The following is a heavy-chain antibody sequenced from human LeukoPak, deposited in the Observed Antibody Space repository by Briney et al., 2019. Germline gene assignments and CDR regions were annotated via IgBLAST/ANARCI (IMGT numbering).Heavy chain of an antibody. CDR3: ARQIPVVRGVIPDAFDI. CDR1: GYSFTSYW. Sequence: GESLKISCKGSGYSFTSYWIGWVRQMPGKGLEWMGIIYPGDSDTRYSPSFQGQVTISADKSISTAYLQWSSLKASDTAMYYCARQIPVVRGVIPDAFDIWGQGTMVTVSS. D-gene: IGHD3-10*01. V-gene: IGHV5-51*01. J-gene: IGHJ3*02. CDR2: IYPGDSDT.